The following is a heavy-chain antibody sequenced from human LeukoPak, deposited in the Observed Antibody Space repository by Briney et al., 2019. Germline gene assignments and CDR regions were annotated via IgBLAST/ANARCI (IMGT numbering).Heavy chain of an antibody. J-gene: IGHJ4*02. V-gene: IGHV4-34*01. Sequence: SETLSLTCAVYGGSFSGYYWSWIRQHPGKGLEWIGEINHSGSTNYNPSLKSRVTISVDTSKNQFSLKLSSVTAADTAVYYCARNPTSGWYVYWGQGTLVTVSS. D-gene: IGHD6-19*01. CDR1: GGSFSGYY. CDR3: ARNPTSGWYVY. CDR2: INHSGST.